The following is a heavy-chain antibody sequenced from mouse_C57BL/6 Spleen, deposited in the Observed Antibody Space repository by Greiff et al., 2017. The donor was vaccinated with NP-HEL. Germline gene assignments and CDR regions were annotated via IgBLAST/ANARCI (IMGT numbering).Heavy chain of an antibody. Sequence: EVKLVESGGGLVKPGGSLKLSCAASGFTFSDYGMHWVRQAPEKGLEWVAYISSGSSTIYYADTVKGRFTISRDNAKNTLFLQMTSLRSEDTAMYYCAREDYGNPFAYWGQGTLVTVSA. CDR3: AREDYGNPFAY. D-gene: IGHD2-1*01. CDR2: ISSGSSTI. V-gene: IGHV5-17*01. CDR1: GFTFSDYG. J-gene: IGHJ3*01.